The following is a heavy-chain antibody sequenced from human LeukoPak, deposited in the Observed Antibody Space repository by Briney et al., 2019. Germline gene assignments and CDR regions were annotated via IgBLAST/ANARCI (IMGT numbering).Heavy chain of an antibody. CDR3: AKDFRIGYSAHFDY. J-gene: IGHJ4*02. CDR1: GFTFSSYW. CDR2: IKQDGSEK. V-gene: IGHV3-7*03. D-gene: IGHD2-21*01. Sequence: GGSLRLSCAASGFTFSSYWMSWVRQAPGKGLEWVANIKQDGSEKYYVDSVKGRFSISRDNSKNTLYLQMDSLRGEGTAVYYCAKDFRIGYSAHFDYWGQGALVTVSS.